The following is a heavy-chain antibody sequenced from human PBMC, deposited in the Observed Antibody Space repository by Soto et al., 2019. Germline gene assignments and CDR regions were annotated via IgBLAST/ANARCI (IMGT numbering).Heavy chain of an antibody. CDR3: ARAGGYDTIFGVVNMRPRDYYYGMDV. CDR2: IIPIFGTA. V-gene: IGHV1-69*01. CDR1: GGTFSSYA. J-gene: IGHJ6*02. D-gene: IGHD3-3*01. Sequence: QVQLVQSGAEVKKPGSSVKVSCKASGGTFSSYAISWVRQAPGQGLEWMGGIIPIFGTANYAQKFQGRVTITADESTSTAYMALSSLRSEDTAVYYCARAGGYDTIFGVVNMRPRDYYYGMDVWGQGTTVTVSS.